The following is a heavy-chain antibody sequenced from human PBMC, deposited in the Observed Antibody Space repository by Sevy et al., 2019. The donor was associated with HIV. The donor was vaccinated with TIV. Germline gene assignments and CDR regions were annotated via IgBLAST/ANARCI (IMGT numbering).Heavy chain of an antibody. J-gene: IGHJ4*02. Sequence: SGPTLVNPTQTPTLTCTFSGFSLSTSGVGVGWIRQPPGKALEWLALIYWDDDKRYTPSLKSRLTITKDTSKNQVVLTMTNMDPVDTATYFCAHRPKSRYFDYWGQGTLVTVSS. CDR1: GFSLSTSGVG. CDR3: AHRPKSRYFDY. V-gene: IGHV2-5*02. CDR2: IYWDDDK.